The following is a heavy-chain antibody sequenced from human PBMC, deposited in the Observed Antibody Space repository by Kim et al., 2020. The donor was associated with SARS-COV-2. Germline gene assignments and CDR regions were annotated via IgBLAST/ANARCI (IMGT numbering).Heavy chain of an antibody. V-gene: IGHV3-30*04. D-gene: IGHD3-10*01. Sequence: GGSLRLSCAASGFTFSRYTIHWVRQAPGKGLEWVAVISHDGNHKSYADSVKGRFTISRDNSKNTLYLEVSSLRAEDTAVYYCAREVLLYFGESGAFDVWGQGTMVTVSS. CDR1: GFTFSRYT. J-gene: IGHJ3*01. CDR3: AREVLLYFGESGAFDV. CDR2: ISHDGNHK.